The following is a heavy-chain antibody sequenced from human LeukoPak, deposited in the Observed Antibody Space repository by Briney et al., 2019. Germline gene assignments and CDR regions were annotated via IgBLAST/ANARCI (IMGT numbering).Heavy chain of an antibody. CDR1: GFTFSSYA. CDR3: AKDRSFEYYDFWSGYLGEKSNWFDP. D-gene: IGHD3-3*01. V-gene: IGHV3-30*18. Sequence: GGSLRLSCAASGFTFSSYAMSWVRQAPGKGLEWVAVISYDGSNKYYADSVKGRFTISRDNSKNTLYLQMNSLRAEDTAVYYCAKDRSFEYYDFWSGYLGEKSNWFDPWGQGTLVTVSS. CDR2: ISYDGSNK. J-gene: IGHJ5*02.